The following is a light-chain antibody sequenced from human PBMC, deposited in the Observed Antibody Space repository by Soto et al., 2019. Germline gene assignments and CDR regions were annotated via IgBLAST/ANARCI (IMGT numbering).Light chain of an antibody. CDR1: SSDVGGYNY. CDR2: EVS. J-gene: IGLJ2*01. CDR3: SSYTRSTTLNVL. V-gene: IGLV2-14*01. Sequence: QSALTQPPSASGSPGQSVTISCTGTSSDVGGYNYVSWYQQHPDKAPKLIIYEVSNRPSGVSNRFSGSKSGNTASLTISGLQAEDEAEYYCSSYTRSTTLNVLFGGGTQLTVL.